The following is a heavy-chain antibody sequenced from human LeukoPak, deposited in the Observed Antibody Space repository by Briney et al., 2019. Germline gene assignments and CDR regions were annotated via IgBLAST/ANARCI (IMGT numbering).Heavy chain of an antibody. CDR2: ISGSGGST. V-gene: IGHV3-23*01. CDR1: GFTFSSYA. Sequence: GGSLRLSCAASGFTFSSYAMSWVRQAPGKGLEWVPAISGSGGSTYYADSVKGRFTISRDNSKNTLYLQMNSLRAEDTAVYYCAKGERAYSGGDCYNDYWGQGTLVTVSS. D-gene: IGHD2-21*02. CDR3: AKGERAYSGGDCYNDY. J-gene: IGHJ4*02.